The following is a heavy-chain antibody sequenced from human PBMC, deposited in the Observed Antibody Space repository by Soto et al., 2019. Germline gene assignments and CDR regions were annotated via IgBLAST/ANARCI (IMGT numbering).Heavy chain of an antibody. CDR3: ARGLGYYDMLTGANYYYYGMDV. Sequence: QVQLVQSGAEVKKPGSSVKVSCKASGGTFSSYAISWVRQAPGQGLEWMGGIIPIFGTANYAQKFQGRVTITADESTSTAYMELSSLRSEDTAVYYCARGLGYYDMLTGANYYYYGMDVWGQGTTVTVSS. V-gene: IGHV1-69*01. CDR2: IIPIFGTA. J-gene: IGHJ6*02. CDR1: GGTFSSYA. D-gene: IGHD3-9*01.